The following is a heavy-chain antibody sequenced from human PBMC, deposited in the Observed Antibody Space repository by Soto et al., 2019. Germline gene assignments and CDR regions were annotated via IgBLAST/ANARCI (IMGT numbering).Heavy chain of an antibody. Sequence: QLQLQESGPGLVKPSETLSLTCTVSGGSISSSSYYWGWIRQPPGKGLEWIGSIYYSGSTYYNPSLKSRVTISVDTSKNQFSLKLSSVTAADTAVYYCAIQWLVHANNWFDPWGQGTLVTVSS. CDR3: AIQWLVHANNWFDP. D-gene: IGHD6-19*01. V-gene: IGHV4-39*01. CDR1: GGSISSSSYY. J-gene: IGHJ5*02. CDR2: IYYSGST.